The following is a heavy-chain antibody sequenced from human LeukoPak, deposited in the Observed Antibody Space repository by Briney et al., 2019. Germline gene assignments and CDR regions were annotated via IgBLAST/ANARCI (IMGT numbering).Heavy chain of an antibody. J-gene: IGHJ4*02. CDR1: GGSFSGYY. V-gene: IGHV4-34*01. CDR2: INHSGST. D-gene: IGHD5-18*01. Sequence: SETLSLTCAVSGGSFSGYYWSWIRQPPGKGLEWIGEINHSGSTNNNASIKRRVTISVATSKNQFSLKLSSVTAADTAVYSCARRLRGYSYGYPRGIFDYWGQGTLVTFSS. CDR3: ARRLRGYSYGYPRGIFDY.